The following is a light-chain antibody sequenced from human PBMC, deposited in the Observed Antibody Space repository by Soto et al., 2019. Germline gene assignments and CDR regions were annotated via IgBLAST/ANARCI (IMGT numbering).Light chain of an antibody. J-gene: IGKJ4*01. CDR1: QSISNY. CDR3: QKYNSAPLT. CDR2: AAS. Sequence: DIQMTQSPSSLSASVGDRVTITCRASQSISNYLNWYQHKAGKAPKVLIYAASSLQRGVPSRFSGSGSGTDFTLIISSLQPEDVAAYYCQKYNSAPLTLGGGTKVDTK. V-gene: IGKV1-39*01.